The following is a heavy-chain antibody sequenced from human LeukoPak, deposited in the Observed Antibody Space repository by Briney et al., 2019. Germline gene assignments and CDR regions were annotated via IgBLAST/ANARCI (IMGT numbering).Heavy chain of an antibody. CDR3: ATGDEGSGRYLRFDY. Sequence: ASVKVSCKVSGYTLTELSMHWVRQAPGKGLEWMGGFDPEDGETIYAQKFQGRVTMTEDTSTDTAYMELSSLRSEDTAVYYCATGDEGSGRYLRFDYWGQGTLVTVSS. D-gene: IGHD1-26*01. J-gene: IGHJ4*02. CDR1: GYTLTELS. V-gene: IGHV1-24*01. CDR2: FDPEDGET.